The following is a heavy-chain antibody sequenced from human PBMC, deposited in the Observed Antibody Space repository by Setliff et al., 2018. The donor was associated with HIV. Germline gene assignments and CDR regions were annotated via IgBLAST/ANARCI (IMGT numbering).Heavy chain of an antibody. D-gene: IGHD2-15*01. CDR1: GFTFSTYW. V-gene: IGHV3-7*03. CDR3: TRCAAGPYCRNSFEY. J-gene: IGHJ4*02. Sequence: GGSLRLSCAASGFTFSTYWMSWVRRAPGKGPEWVANIRQDGGEAYYVDSVSGRFTISRDNAKNSLDLEMRYLRGDDTAIYYCTRCAAGPYCRNSFEYWGRGALVTVSS. CDR2: IRQDGGEA.